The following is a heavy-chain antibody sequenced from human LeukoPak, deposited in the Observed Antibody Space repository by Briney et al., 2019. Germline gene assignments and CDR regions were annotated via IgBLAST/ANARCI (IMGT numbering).Heavy chain of an antibody. CDR3: ARGRITIFGVGRASNWFDP. Sequence: SETLSLTCAVYGGSFSGYYWSWIRQPPGKGLEWIGEINHSGSTNHNPSLKSRVTISVDTSKNQFSLKLSSVTAADTAVYYCARGRITIFGVGRASNWFDPWGQGTLVTVSS. D-gene: IGHD3-3*01. CDR2: INHSGST. CDR1: GGSFSGYY. V-gene: IGHV4-34*01. J-gene: IGHJ5*02.